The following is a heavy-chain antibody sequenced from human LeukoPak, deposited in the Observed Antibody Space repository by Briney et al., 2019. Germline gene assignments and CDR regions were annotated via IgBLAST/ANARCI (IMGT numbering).Heavy chain of an antibody. CDR1: GFTFTSSA. V-gene: IGHV1-58*01. CDR2: IVVGSGNT. J-gene: IGHJ3*02. Sequence: ASVKVSCKASGFTFTSSAVQWVRQARGQRLEWIGWIVVGSGNTNYAQKFQERVTITRDMSTSTAYMELSSLRSEDTAVYYCARGVYCSSTSCYKGAFDIWGQGTMVTVSS. D-gene: IGHD2-2*02. CDR3: ARGVYCSSTSCYKGAFDI.